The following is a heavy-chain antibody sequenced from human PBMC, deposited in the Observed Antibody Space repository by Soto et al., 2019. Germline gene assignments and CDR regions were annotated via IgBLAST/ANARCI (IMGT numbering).Heavy chain of an antibody. CDR2: ISSSSSYI. J-gene: IGHJ5*02. V-gene: IGHV3-21*01. CDR1: GFTFSSYS. CDR3: ARQIAVAGLWFDP. Sequence: GESLKISCAASGFTFSSYSMNWVRQAPGKGLEWVSSISSSSSYIYYADSVKGRFTISRDNAKNSLYLQMNSLRAEDTAVYYCARQIAVAGLWFDPWGQGTLVTVSS. D-gene: IGHD6-19*01.